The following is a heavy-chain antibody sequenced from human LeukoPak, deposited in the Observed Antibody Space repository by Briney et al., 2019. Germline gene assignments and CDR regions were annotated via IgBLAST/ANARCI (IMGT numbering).Heavy chain of an antibody. CDR2: IYYTGST. V-gene: IGHV4-59*11. CDR3: AKRISRGLYYYYGMDV. Sequence: SETLSLTCTVSGGSMSSHYWSWIRQPPGKGLEWIGYIYYTGSTNHNPSLKSRVTISVDTSKNQFSLKLSSVTTADTAVYYCAKRISRGLYYYYGMDVWGQGTTVTVSS. D-gene: IGHD2-15*01. CDR1: GGSMSSHY. J-gene: IGHJ6*02.